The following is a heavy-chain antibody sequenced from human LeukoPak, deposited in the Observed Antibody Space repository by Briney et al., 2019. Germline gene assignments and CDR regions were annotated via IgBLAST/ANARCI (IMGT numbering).Heavy chain of an antibody. Sequence: ASVKVSCKASGYTFTSYDINWVRQATGQGLEWMGWMNPNSGNTGYAQKFQGRVTMTRNTSISTAYMELSSLRSEDTAVYYCARGPYYYGSGSPIGYYMDVWGKGTTVTISS. D-gene: IGHD3-10*01. CDR2: MNPNSGNT. CDR1: GYTFTSYD. J-gene: IGHJ6*03. V-gene: IGHV1-8*01. CDR3: ARGPYYYGSGSPIGYYMDV.